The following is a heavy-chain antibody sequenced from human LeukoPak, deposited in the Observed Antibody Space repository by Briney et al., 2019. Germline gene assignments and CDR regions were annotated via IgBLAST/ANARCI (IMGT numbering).Heavy chain of an antibody. V-gene: IGHV3-21*01. J-gene: IGHJ3*02. CDR2: ISSSSSYI. CDR1: GFTFSSYS. Sequence: PGGSLRLSCAASGFTFSSYSMNWVRQAPGKGLEWVSSISSSSSYIYYADSVKGRCTISRDNAKNSLYQQMNSLRAEHTAVYYCARGEAYYYDSSGYYHDAFDIWGQGTMVTVSS. CDR3: ARGEAYYYDSSGYYHDAFDI. D-gene: IGHD3-22*01.